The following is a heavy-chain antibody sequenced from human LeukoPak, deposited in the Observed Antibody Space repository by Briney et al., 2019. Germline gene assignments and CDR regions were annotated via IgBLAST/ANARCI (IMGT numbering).Heavy chain of an antibody. CDR2: IKQDGSEK. CDR1: GFTFSNYV. J-gene: IGHJ4*02. Sequence: GGSLRLSCAASGFTFSNYVMNWVRQAPGKGLEWVAQIKQDGSEKTYVDSVKGRFTVSRDNAGNSLFLQMDSLRVEDTAFYYCVVTTRSKSFDYWGQGTLVTVSS. D-gene: IGHD1-1*01. V-gene: IGHV3-7*01. CDR3: VVTTRSKSFDY.